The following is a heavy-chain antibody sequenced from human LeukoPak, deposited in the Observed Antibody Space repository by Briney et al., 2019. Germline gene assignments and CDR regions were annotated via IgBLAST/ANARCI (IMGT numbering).Heavy chain of an antibody. CDR3: ARGLCSGGSCPLRYYYYYYGMDV. V-gene: IGHV4-34*01. J-gene: IGHJ6*02. D-gene: IGHD2-15*01. CDR2: INHSGST. Sequence: PSESLSLTCAVYGGSFSDYYWSWIRQPPGKGLEWIGEINHSGSTNYNPSLKSRVTISVDTSKNQFSLKLSSVTAADTAVYYCARGLCSGGSCPLRYYYYYYGMDVWGQGTTVTVSS. CDR1: GGSFSDYY.